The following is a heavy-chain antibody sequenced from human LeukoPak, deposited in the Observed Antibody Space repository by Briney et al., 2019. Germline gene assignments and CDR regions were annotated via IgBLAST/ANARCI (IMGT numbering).Heavy chain of an antibody. CDR2: IKSKTDGGTT. CDR1: GFTFSSYA. J-gene: IGHJ4*02. CDR3: TTLMGSVGQ. V-gene: IGHV3-15*01. Sequence: PGGSLRLSCAASGFTFSSYAMSWVRQAPGKGLEWVGRIKSKTDGGTTDYAAPVKGRFTISRDDSKNTLYVQMNSLKIEDTAVYYCTTLMGSVGQWGQGTLVTVSS. D-gene: IGHD2-15*01.